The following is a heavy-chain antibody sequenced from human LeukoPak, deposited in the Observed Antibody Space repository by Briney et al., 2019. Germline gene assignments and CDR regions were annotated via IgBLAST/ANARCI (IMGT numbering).Heavy chain of an antibody. Sequence: PSETLSLTCTVSGFSITTGYYWAWIRQPPGKGLEWIGTIFRIGSTYYNPSLKSRVTISADTSKNQFSLKLSSVTAADTALYYCARVIDVAAAGYFDSWGQGTPVTVSS. D-gene: IGHD6-13*01. CDR1: GFSITTGYY. CDR3: ARVIDVAAAGYFDS. CDR2: IFRIGST. V-gene: IGHV4-38-2*02. J-gene: IGHJ4*02.